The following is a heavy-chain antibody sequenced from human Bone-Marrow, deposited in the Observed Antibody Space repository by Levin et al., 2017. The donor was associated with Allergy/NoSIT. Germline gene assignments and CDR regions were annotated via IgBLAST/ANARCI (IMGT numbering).Heavy chain of an antibody. CDR1: GDIFSTSA. D-gene: IGHD4/OR15-4a*01. Sequence: ASVKVSCKTSGDIFSTSALSWVRQAPGQGLEWIGRTIPFSSSTKYAQKFQGRITINADRSTSTVYMELSNLRSEDTAVYYCARAQGTIGDWYFDLWGRGTLVTVSS. J-gene: IGHJ2*01. V-gene: IGHV1-69*06. CDR3: ARAQGTIGDWYFDL. CDR2: TIPFSSST.